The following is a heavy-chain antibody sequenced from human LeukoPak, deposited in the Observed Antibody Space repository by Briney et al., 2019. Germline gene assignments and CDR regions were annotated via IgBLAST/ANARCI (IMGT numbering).Heavy chain of an antibody. Sequence: PSETLSLTCTVSGGSISSYYWSWIRQPPGKGLEWIGYIYYSGSTNYDPSLKSRVTISVDTSKNQFSLKLSSVTAADTAVYYCARGGRSSSWSEGLFDYWSQGTLVTVSS. CDR1: GGSISSYY. CDR3: ARGGRSSSWSEGLFDY. J-gene: IGHJ4*02. CDR2: IYYSGST. D-gene: IGHD6-13*01. V-gene: IGHV4-59*01.